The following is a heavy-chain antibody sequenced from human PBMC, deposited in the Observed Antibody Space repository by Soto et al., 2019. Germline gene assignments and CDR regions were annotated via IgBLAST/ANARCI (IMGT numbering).Heavy chain of an antibody. CDR2: ISYDGSNK. Sequence: QVQLVESGGGVVQPGRSLRLSCAASGFTFSSYAMHWVRQAPGKGLEWVAVISYDGSNKYYADSVKGRFTISRDNSKNTLDLQMNSPRAEDTAVYYCARTTVVTPGYFQHWGQGTLVTVSS. V-gene: IGHV3-30-3*01. J-gene: IGHJ1*01. CDR1: GFTFSSYA. CDR3: ARTTVVTPGYFQH. D-gene: IGHD4-17*01.